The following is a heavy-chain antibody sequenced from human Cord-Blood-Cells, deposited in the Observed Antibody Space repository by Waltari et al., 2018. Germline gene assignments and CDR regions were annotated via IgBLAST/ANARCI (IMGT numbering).Heavy chain of an antibody. J-gene: IGHJ4*02. V-gene: IGHV4-34*01. CDR1: GGSFSGYY. CDR3: ARGDLTGYYYFDY. D-gene: IGHD3-9*01. CDR2: LNHSGST. Sequence: QVQLPQWGAGRLKPSETLSLTCAVYGGSFSGYYWSWIRQPRGKGLEWIGELNHSGSTNYNPSLKSRVTISVDTSKNQFSLKLSSVTAADTAVYYCARGDLTGYYYFDYWGQGTLVTVSS.